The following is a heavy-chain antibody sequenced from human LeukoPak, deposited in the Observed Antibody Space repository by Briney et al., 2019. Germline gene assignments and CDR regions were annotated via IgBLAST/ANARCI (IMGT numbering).Heavy chain of an antibody. Sequence: PGGPLTLLCTASGHRFTIHPVIYLRHAPGKAREGFLPISQNSGVYYADSVKGRFTIFSDNSKNTLFLQMNSLRAEDTAVYYCAKDRSGYGSSYDFVYWGQGTLVTVSS. D-gene: IGHD6-13*01. V-gene: IGHV3-23*01. CDR2: ISQNSGV. J-gene: IGHJ4*02. CDR3: AKDRSGYGSSYDFVY. CDR1: GHRFTIHP.